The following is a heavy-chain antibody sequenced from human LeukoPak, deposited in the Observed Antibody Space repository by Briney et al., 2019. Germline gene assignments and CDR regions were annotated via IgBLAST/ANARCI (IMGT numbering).Heavy chain of an antibody. V-gene: IGHV4-34*01. D-gene: IGHD3-3*01. J-gene: IGHJ3*02. CDR2: INHSGST. Sequence: KASETLSLTCAVYGGSLSGYYWSWIRQPPGKGLEWIGEINHSGSTNYNPSLKSRVTISVDTSKNQFSLELSSVTAADTAVYYCARDQKGYYDFWSGYYYSAFDIWGQGTMVTVSS. CDR3: ARDQKGYYDFWSGYYYSAFDI. CDR1: GGSLSGYY.